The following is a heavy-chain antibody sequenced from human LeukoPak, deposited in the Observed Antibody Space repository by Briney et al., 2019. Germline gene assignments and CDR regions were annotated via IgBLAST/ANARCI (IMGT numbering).Heavy chain of an antibody. CDR1: GYTFTSNY. J-gene: IGHJ4*02. CDR2: IYPRDGST. Sequence: ASVKVSCKASGYTFTSNYIHWVRQAPGQGLEWMGMIYPRDGSTSYAQKFQGRATVTRDTSTSTVHMELSGLRSEDTAVYYCARDQEGFDYWGQGTLVTVSS. CDR3: ARDQEGFDY. V-gene: IGHV1-46*01.